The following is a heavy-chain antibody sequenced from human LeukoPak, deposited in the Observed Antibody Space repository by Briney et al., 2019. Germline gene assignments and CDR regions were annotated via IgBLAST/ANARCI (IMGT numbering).Heavy chain of an antibody. V-gene: IGHV3-23*01. CDR1: GFTFSSYA. CDR3: AKDPGITMIVVVTAFDI. CDR2: ISGSGGST. D-gene: IGHD3-22*01. Sequence: GGSLGLSCAASGFTFSSYAMSWVRQAPGKGLEWVSAISGSGGSTYYADSVKGRFTISRDNSKNTLYLQMNSLRAEDTAVYYCAKDPGITMIVVVTAFDIWGQGTMVTVSS. J-gene: IGHJ3*02.